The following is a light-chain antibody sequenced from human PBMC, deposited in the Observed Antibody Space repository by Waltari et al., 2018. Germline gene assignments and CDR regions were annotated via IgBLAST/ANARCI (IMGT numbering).Light chain of an antibody. Sequence: DIQMTKSPSTLSVSVGDRVTITCRARQSIITLLAWYQQKPGKAPKVLIYKASNLQSGSPSKFSASGSWTEFTLTISSLQPDDFGTYYCQQYNSFPTFGQGTKVEIK. J-gene: IGKJ1*01. CDR1: QSIITL. CDR2: KAS. CDR3: QQYNSFPT. V-gene: IGKV1-5*03.